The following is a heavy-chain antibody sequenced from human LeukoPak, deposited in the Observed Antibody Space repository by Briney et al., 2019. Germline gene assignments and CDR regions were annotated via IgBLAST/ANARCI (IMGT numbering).Heavy chain of an antibody. Sequence: PSETLSLTCTVSGGSVSSDTHYWTWIRQPPGKGLEWIGYNNYRGSTNYNPSLQSRVTFSVDTSKDQFSLKLSSVTAADTAVYYCARDSRFCSGAACFSDAFDSWGQGTMVTVS. J-gene: IGHJ3*01. D-gene: IGHD2-15*01. CDR3: ARDSRFCSGAACFSDAFDS. CDR1: GGSVSSDTHY. V-gene: IGHV4-61*01. CDR2: NNYRGST.